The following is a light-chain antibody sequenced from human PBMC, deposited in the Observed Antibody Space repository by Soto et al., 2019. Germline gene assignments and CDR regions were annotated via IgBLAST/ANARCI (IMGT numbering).Light chain of an antibody. CDR3: HQYNNWPPYT. V-gene: IGKV3-15*01. Sequence: EIVMTQSPATLSVSPGERATLSCRASQSVSSNLAWYQQKPGQAPRLLIYGASTRATGIPARFSGSGSGTEFTLTISSLQSEDFAVYYCHQYNNWPPYTFGQGPKLEIK. CDR2: GAS. CDR1: QSVSSN. J-gene: IGKJ2*01.